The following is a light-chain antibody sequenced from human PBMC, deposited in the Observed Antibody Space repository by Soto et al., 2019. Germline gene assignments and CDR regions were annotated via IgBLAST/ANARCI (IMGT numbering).Light chain of an antibody. Sequence: QSALTQPPSASGSPGQSVTISCTGTSSDVGGYKYVAWYQQHPGKAPKLIIYEVSKRPSGVPDRFSGSKSGNTASLTVSGLQAEDEADYYCSSYAGSNNLVFGGGTKLTVL. CDR1: SSDVGGYKY. V-gene: IGLV2-8*01. J-gene: IGLJ2*01. CDR3: SSYAGSNNLV. CDR2: EVS.